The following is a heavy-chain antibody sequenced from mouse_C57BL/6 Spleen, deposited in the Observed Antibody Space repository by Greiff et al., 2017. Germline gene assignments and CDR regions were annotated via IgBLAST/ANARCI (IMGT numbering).Heavy chain of an antibody. CDR2: IDPSDSYP. J-gene: IGHJ4*01. Sequence: QVQLQQPGAELVMPGASVKLSCMASGYTFTSYWMHWVKQRPGQGLEWIGEIDPSDSYPNYNQKFKGKSTLTVDKSSSTAYMQLSSLTSEDTAVYYCARSHYYGSSLYAMDYWGQGTSVTVSS. CDR1: GYTFTSYW. D-gene: IGHD1-1*01. V-gene: IGHV1-69*01. CDR3: ARSHYYGSSLYAMDY.